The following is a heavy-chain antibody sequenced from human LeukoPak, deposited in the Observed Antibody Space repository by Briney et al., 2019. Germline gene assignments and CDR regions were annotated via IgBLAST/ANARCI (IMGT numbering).Heavy chain of an antibody. CDR2: ISSSSSST. J-gene: IGHJ4*02. D-gene: IGHD6-13*01. Sequence: GGSLRLSWAASGFTFSSYSMNWVRQAPRKGLEWVSYISSSSSSTYYADSVKGRFTISRDNAKNSLYLQMNSLRAEDTAVYYCARLYSALPGFDYWGQGTLVTVSS. CDR3: ARLYSALPGFDY. CDR1: GFTFSSYS. V-gene: IGHV3-48*01.